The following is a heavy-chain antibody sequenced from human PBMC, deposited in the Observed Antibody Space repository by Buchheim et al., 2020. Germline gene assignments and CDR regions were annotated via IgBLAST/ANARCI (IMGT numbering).Heavy chain of an antibody. CDR1: GFTFSSYS. CDR2: ISNSSSTI. J-gene: IGHJ5*02. D-gene: IGHD1-20*01. Sequence: EVQLVESGGGLVQPGGSLRLSCAASGFTFSSYSMNWVRQAPGKGLEWVSYISNSSSTIYYADSVKGRFTIYRDNAKNFLYLQMNSLRAEDTAVYYCARDRNWNWFDPWGQGTL. CDR3: ARDRNWNWFDP. V-gene: IGHV3-48*01.